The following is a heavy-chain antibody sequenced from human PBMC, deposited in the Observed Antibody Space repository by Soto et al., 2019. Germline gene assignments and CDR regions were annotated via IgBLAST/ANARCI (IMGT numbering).Heavy chain of an antibody. CDR3: ARGRDYYGSGSYYKSYYGMDV. Sequence: GASVKVSCKASGYTFTSYDINWVRQATGQGLEWMGWMNPNSGNTGYAQKFQGRVTMTRNTSISTAYMELSSLRSEDTAVYYCARGRDYYGSGSYYKSYYGMDVWGQGTTVTVSS. D-gene: IGHD3-10*01. V-gene: IGHV1-8*01. J-gene: IGHJ6*02. CDR2: MNPNSGNT. CDR1: GYTFTSYD.